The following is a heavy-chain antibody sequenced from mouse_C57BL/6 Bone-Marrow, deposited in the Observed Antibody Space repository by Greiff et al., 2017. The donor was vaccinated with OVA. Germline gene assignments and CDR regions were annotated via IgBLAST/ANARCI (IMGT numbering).Heavy chain of an antibody. Sequence: VQLQQPGAELVKPGASVKLSCKASGYTFTSYWMQWVKQRPGQGLEWIGEIDPSDSYTNYNQKFKGKATLTVDTSSSTAYMQLSSLTSEDSAVYDCARGDDGYPYDCDDWGQGTTLTVSS. J-gene: IGHJ2*01. CDR3: ARGDDGYPYDCDD. CDR2: IDPSDSYT. D-gene: IGHD2-3*01. V-gene: IGHV1-50*01. CDR1: GYTFTSYW.